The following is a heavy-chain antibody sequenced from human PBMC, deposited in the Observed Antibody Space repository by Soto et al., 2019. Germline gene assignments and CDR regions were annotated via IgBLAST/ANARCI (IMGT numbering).Heavy chain of an antibody. CDR1: GGSISGHY. CDR2: IYYSGNT. D-gene: IGHD6-19*01. CDR3: ARGGWYEDH. V-gene: IGHV4-59*11. J-gene: IGHJ4*02. Sequence: QVQLQESGPGLVKPSETLSLTCTVSGGSISGHYWSWIRQPPGMGLEWIGYIYYSGNTNYNPSLKSRLTLSVDTSKNQFSLKLRSVTAADTAVYYCARGGWYEDHWGQGILVTVSS.